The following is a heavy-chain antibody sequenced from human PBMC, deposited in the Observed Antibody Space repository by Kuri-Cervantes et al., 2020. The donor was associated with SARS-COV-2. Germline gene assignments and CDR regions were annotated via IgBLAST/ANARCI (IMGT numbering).Heavy chain of an antibody. V-gene: IGHV3-53*01. CDR1: GFTVSSNY. D-gene: IGHD6-13*01. Sequence: GGSLRLSCAASGFTVSSNYMSWVRQAPGKGLEWDSVIYSGGSTYYADSVKGRFTISRDNSKNTLYLQMNSLRAEDTAVYYCARERAAGRMFDYWGQGTLVTVSS. CDR3: ARERAAGRMFDY. CDR2: IYSGGST. J-gene: IGHJ4*02.